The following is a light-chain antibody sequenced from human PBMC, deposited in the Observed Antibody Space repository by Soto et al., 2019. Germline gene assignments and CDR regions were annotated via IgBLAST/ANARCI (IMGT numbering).Light chain of an antibody. V-gene: IGKV3-20*01. CDR2: DAS. CDR1: QTISSSY. Sequence: EIVLTQSPGTLSLSPGERATLSCRASQTISSSYLAWYQQKPGQAPRLLIYDASSRATGIPDRFSGSGSGTDFILTISSLEPEDFALYYCQQYGSSPITSGQGTRLEIK. CDR3: QQYGSSPIT. J-gene: IGKJ5*01.